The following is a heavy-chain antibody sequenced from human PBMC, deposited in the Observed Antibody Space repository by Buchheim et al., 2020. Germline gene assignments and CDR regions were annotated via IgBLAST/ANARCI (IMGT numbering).Heavy chain of an antibody. CDR2: ISDNGGST. J-gene: IGHJ5*02. V-gene: IGHV3-23*04. Sequence: EVQLVESGGGLVQPGGSLRLSCVASGFTFSSYAMNWVRQAPGKGLEWVSGISDNGGSTYYADSVKGRFTISRDNPKNTLYLQMNSLRAEDTALYYCAKDPTGYNWFDPWGQGTL. CDR3: AKDPTGYNWFDP. D-gene: IGHD7-27*01. CDR1: GFTFSSYA.